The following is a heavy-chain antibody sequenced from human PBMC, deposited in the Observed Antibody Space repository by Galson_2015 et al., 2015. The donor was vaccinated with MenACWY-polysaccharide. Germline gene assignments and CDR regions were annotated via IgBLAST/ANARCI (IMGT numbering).Heavy chain of an antibody. Sequence: SLRLSCAASGFTFSDYYMSWIRQAPGKGLEWVSYISSSGSTIYYADSVKGRFTISRDNAKNSLYLQMNSLRAEDTAVYYCARIAARPDSFLDYWGQGTLVTVSS. CDR3: ARIAARPDSFLDY. J-gene: IGHJ4*02. D-gene: IGHD6-6*01. V-gene: IGHV3-11*01. CDR2: ISSSGSTI. CDR1: GFTFSDYY.